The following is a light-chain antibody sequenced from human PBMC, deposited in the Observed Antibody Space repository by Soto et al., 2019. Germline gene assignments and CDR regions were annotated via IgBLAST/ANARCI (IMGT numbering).Light chain of an antibody. Sequence: QPVLTQSSSASASLGSSVKLTCTLSSGHSSYIIAWHQQQPGKAHRYLMKLEGSGSYNKGSGVPDRFSGSSSGADRYLTISILQFEDEADYYCETWDSNTVVFGGGTKLTVL. CDR2: LEGSGSY. CDR1: SGHSSYI. CDR3: ETWDSNTVV. V-gene: IGLV4-60*02. J-gene: IGLJ2*01.